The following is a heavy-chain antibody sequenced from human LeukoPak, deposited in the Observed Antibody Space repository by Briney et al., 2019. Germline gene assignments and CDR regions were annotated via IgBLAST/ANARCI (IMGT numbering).Heavy chain of an antibody. CDR1: GGSISSSRYY. Sequence: KPSETLSLTCTVSGGSISSSRYYWGRIRQAPGKGLEWIGSIYYSGSTYYNPSLKSRVTISVATSKNPFSLKLRSVTAADTAVYYCARQGGGATTWPPFDYWGQETLVTVSS. CDR3: ARQGGGATTWPPFDY. CDR2: IYYSGST. D-gene: IGHD1-26*01. V-gene: IGHV4-39*01. J-gene: IGHJ4*02.